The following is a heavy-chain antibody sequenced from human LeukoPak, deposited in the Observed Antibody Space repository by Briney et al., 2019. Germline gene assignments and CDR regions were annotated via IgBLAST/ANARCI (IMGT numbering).Heavy chain of an antibody. V-gene: IGHV5-51*01. Sequence: GESLKISCKGPGYSFTSYWIGWVRQMPGKGLEWMGIIYPGDSDTRYSPSFQGQVTISADKSISTAYLQWSSLKASDTAMYYCARRPTSSGSYFDYWGQGTLVTVSS. CDR1: GYSFTSYW. J-gene: IGHJ4*02. CDR2: IYPGDSDT. D-gene: IGHD3-22*01. CDR3: ARRPTSSGSYFDY.